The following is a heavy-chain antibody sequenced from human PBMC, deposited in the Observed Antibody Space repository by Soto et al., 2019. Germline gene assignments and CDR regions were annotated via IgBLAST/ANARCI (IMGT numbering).Heavy chain of an antibody. CDR3: ARAQGANYDILTGYFADFDY. Sequence: ASGKVSCKASGGTFSSDSFSWVRQAPGQGLEWMGGIIPMFDTPIYAQKFQDRVTITADESTSTAYMQLSSLRSGDTAVYYCARAQGANYDILTGYFADFDYWGQGTLVTVSS. CDR1: GGTFSSDS. J-gene: IGHJ4*02. V-gene: IGHV1-69*13. CDR2: IIPMFDTP. D-gene: IGHD3-9*01.